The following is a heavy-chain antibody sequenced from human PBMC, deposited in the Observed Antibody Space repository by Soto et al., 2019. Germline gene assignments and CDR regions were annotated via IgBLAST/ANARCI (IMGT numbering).Heavy chain of an antibody. Sequence: QVQLVQSGAEVKKPGSSVKVSCKASGGTFSSYTISWVRQAPGQGLEWMGRIIPILGIANYAQKFQGRVTITADKSTSTAYMELSSLRSEDTAVYYCASEYSGYVFGRHIAFDIWGQGTMVTVSS. CDR3: ASEYSGYVFGRHIAFDI. D-gene: IGHD5-12*01. CDR1: GGTFSSYT. CDR2: IIPILGIA. V-gene: IGHV1-69*02. J-gene: IGHJ3*02.